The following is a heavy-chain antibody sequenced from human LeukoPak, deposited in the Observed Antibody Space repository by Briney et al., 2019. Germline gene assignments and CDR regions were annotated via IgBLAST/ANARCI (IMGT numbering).Heavy chain of an antibody. CDR2: ITHRGST. CDR3: ARGSNRYYHYYMDV. D-gene: IGHD2/OR15-2a*01. CDR1: CGSFNFSY. J-gene: IGHJ6*03. V-gene: IGHV4-34*01. Sequence: WDTVSLTCSIWCGSFNFSYSSCTPDPRDKARASSGEITHRGSTKSNPPLKSRVTISVDTPKNQSSLTLSSVTAPDTAVYYCARGSNRYYHYYMDVWGKETTVTLS.